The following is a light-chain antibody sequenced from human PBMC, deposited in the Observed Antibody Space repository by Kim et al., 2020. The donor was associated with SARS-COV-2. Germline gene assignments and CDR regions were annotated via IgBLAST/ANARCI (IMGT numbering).Light chain of an antibody. CDR2: GNN. V-gene: IGLV3-19*01. Sequence: GQIGRNRREGNRQRNYYGNWYQKKPEQAAIVFIYGNNSRPSGIPGLFSGTSADNAVSLTITGTQAGDAADYYCNSRDNNDNVVFGGGTQLTVL. J-gene: IGLJ2*01. CDR3: NSRDNNDNVV. CDR1: RQRNYY.